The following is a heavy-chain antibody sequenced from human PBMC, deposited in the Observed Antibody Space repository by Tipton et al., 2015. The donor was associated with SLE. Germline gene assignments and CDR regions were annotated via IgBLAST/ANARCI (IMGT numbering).Heavy chain of an antibody. CDR2: IYYSGST. Sequence: TLSLTCTVSGGSISSHYWSLIRQPPGKGLEWIGYIYYSGSTNYNPSLKSRVTISVDTSKNQFSLKLSSVTAADTAVYYCARGYSYGFNWFDPWGQGTLVTVSS. V-gene: IGHV4-59*08. J-gene: IGHJ5*02. CDR3: ARGYSYGFNWFDP. D-gene: IGHD5-18*01. CDR1: GGSISSHY.